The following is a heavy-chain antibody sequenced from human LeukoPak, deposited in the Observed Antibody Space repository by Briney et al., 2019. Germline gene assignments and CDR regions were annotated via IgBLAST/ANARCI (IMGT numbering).Heavy chain of an antibody. CDR3: CSELTYYFTMDI. CDR2: VRSRPNKYAT. CDR1: GFNFNGAA. J-gene: IGHJ6*02. D-gene: IGHD1-1*01. V-gene: IGHV3-73*01. Sequence: GGSLRLSCAASGFNFNGAAIHWVRQASGRGLEWVGRVRSRPNKYATAYAESVRGRFTISRDDSKRMAYLQMNSLKTEDTAEYFCCSELTYYFTMDIWGQGATVTVSS.